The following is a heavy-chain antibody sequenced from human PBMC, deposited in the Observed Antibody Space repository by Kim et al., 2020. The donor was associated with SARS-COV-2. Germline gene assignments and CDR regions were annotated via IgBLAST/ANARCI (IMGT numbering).Heavy chain of an antibody. D-gene: IGHD1-26*01. CDR3: ARLYDDGSRDPFSFDY. Sequence: SETLSLTCTVSGGSISSSSYYWGWIRQPPGKGLEWIGSIYYSGSTYYNPSLKSRVTISVDTSKNQFSLKLSSVTAADTAVYYCARLYDDGSRDPFSFDYWGQGTLVTVSS. V-gene: IGHV4-39*01. CDR1: GGSISSSSYY. J-gene: IGHJ4*02. CDR2: IYYSGST.